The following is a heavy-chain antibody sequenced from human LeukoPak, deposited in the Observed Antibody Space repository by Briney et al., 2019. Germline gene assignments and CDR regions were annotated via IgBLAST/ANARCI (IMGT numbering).Heavy chain of an antibody. Sequence: GASVKVSCKVSGYTLTELSMHWVRQAPGKGLEWMGGFDPEEGEAIYAQTFQGRVTMTEDPSTDTAYMELSSLRSGDTAVYYCARESRTTVTGRGYFDYWGQGTLVTVSS. CDR2: FDPEEGEA. CDR3: ARESRTTVTGRGYFDY. V-gene: IGHV1-24*01. J-gene: IGHJ4*02. D-gene: IGHD4-17*01. CDR1: GYTLTELS.